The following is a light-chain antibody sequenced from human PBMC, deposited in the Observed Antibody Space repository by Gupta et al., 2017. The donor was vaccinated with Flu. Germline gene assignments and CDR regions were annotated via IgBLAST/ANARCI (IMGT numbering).Light chain of an antibody. CDR3: QESYNSRPAST. J-gene: IGKJ2*02. Sequence: RVSSTCRTGHNIEGALNWFRQKAGEAPKLLISGTSRLRSGVPSRFSGSSSGTEITLTINSLQPEDSATYYCQESYNSRPASTFGQGTKVEIK. CDR2: GTS. CDR1: HNIEGA. V-gene: IGKV1-39*01.